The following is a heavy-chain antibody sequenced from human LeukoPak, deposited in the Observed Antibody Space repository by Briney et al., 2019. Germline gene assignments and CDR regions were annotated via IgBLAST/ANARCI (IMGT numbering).Heavy chain of an antibody. CDR1: GGPFSTYA. Sequence: ASVKVSCKASGGPFSTYAINWVRQAPGQGLEWMGRIIPLLGTANYAQKFQGSVTFTADKSTSTAYMELSSLISEDTAVYYCWKFGGYEERGDDYWGQGTLVTVSS. D-gene: IGHD5-12*01. CDR3: WKFGGYEERGDDY. CDR2: IIPLLGTA. J-gene: IGHJ4*02. V-gene: IGHV1-69*04.